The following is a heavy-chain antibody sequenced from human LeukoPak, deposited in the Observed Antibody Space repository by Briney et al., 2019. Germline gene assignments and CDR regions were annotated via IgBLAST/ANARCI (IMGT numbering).Heavy chain of an antibody. CDR2: FDPEDGET. Sequence: GASVKVSCKVSGYTLTELSMHWVRQAPGKGLEWMGGFDPEDGETIYAQKFQGRVTITEDTSTDTAYMELSSLRSEDTAVYYCATDLSGGDYYDFPWGQGTLVTVSS. V-gene: IGHV1-24*01. CDR3: ATDLSGGDYYDFP. J-gene: IGHJ5*02. CDR1: GYTLTELS. D-gene: IGHD3-22*01.